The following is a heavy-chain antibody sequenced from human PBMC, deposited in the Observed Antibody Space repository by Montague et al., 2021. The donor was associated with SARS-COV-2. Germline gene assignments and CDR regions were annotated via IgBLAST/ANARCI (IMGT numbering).Heavy chain of an antibody. V-gene: IGHV4-39*01. Sequence: SETLSLTCTVPGASISSSENYWGWIRQSPGMGLEGFGSIFYSTTDYFNPSLRRRIAISVATSKNPFSLTVTSVTAADTAVYYCARHVTFGGVVAALDYWGQGHLVTVSS. CDR1: GASISSSENY. D-gene: IGHD3-16*02. CDR3: ARHVTFGGVVAALDY. J-gene: IGHJ4*02. CDR2: IFYSTTD.